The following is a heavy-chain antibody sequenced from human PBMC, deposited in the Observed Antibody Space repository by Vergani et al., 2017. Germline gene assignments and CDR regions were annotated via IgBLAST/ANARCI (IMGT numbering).Heavy chain of an antibody. Sequence: QVQLVQSGAEVKKPGASVKVSCKASGYTFTGYYMHWVRQAPGQGLEWMGWINPNSGGTNYAQKFQGRVTMTRDTSISTAYMELSRLRTDDTAVYYCARELVSYYYDSGGPPTGDYWGEGTLVTVSS. V-gene: IGHV1-2*02. J-gene: IGHJ4*02. CDR2: INPNSGGT. CDR3: ARELVSYYYDSGGPPTGDY. D-gene: IGHD3-22*01. CDR1: GYTFTGYY.